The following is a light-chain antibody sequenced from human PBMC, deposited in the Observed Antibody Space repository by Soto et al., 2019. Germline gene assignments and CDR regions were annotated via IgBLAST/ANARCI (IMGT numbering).Light chain of an antibody. J-gene: IGLJ1*01. CDR2: DVS. Sequence: QSVLTQPASVSGSPGQSITISCTGTSSDVVGYNYVSWYQHHPGKAPKLLIYDVSNRPSGISNRFSGSKSDNTASLTISGLQPEDEADYYCSSYTTSNTRQIVFGTGTKVTGL. CDR1: SSDVVGYNY. CDR3: SSYTTSNTRQIV. V-gene: IGLV2-14*03.